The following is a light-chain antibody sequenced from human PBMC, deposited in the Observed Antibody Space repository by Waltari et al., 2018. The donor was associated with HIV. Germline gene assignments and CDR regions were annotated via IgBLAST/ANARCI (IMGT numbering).Light chain of an antibody. J-gene: IGLJ3*02. Sequence: QSALTQPASVSGSPGQSITIPCIGSSSDGGSDTYVPWYQQHAGKVPKVMIFEVSHRPSGVSTRFSGSKSGNTASLTISGLQAEDEADYYCSSYTDTSTRVFGGGTKLTVL. V-gene: IGLV2-14*01. CDR3: SSYTDTSTRV. CDR1: SSDGGSDTY. CDR2: EVS.